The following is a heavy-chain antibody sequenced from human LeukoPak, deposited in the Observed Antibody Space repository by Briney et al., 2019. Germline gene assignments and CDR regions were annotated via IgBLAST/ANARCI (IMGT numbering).Heavy chain of an antibody. CDR2: IYPGDSDT. D-gene: IGHD6-13*01. J-gene: IGHJ6*03. CDR1: GYRFTSYW. CDR3: ARPRIAAAGNVYYMDV. V-gene: IGHV5-51*01. Sequence: GEPLKISFKGSGYRFTSYWIGWVRPMPGKGLEWMGIIYPGDSDTRYSPSFQGQVTISADKSISTAYLQWSSLRASDTAMYYCARPRIAAAGNVYYMDVWGKGTTVTVSS.